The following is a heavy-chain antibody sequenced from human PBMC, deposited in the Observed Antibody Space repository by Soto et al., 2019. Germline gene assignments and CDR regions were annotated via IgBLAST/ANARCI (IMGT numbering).Heavy chain of an antibody. Sequence: QITLKESGPTRVKPTQTLTLTCTFSGFSLSTNGVGVGWIRQPPGKALERLALIYWDDDKRYSPSLSNRLTITKDTSENQVVLTLTNMDPVDTATYFCVHRAGIQGKWNGGYFDYWGQGALVTVSS. D-gene: IGHD1-1*01. CDR1: GFSLSTNGVG. V-gene: IGHV2-5*02. CDR2: IYWDDDK. J-gene: IGHJ4*02. CDR3: VHRAGIQGKWNGGYFDY.